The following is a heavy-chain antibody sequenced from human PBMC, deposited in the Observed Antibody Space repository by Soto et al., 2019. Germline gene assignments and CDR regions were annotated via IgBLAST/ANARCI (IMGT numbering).Heavy chain of an antibody. J-gene: IGHJ6*02. Sequence: ASVKVSCKASGYTFTSYYMHWVRQAPGQGLEWMGIINPSGGSTSYAQKFQVRVTMTRDTSTSTFYMELISLRSEDTAVYYCARVLLWFGELSHYGMDVWVQGTTVTVSS. CDR1: GYTFTSYY. V-gene: IGHV1-46*01. CDR2: INPSGGST. D-gene: IGHD3-10*01. CDR3: ARVLLWFGELSHYGMDV.